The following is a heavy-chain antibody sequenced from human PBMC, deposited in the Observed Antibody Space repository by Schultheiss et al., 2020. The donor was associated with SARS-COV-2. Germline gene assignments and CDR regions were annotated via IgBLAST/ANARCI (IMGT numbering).Heavy chain of an antibody. J-gene: IGHJ5*02. V-gene: IGHV4-61*02. Sequence: SESLSLTCTVSGGSINTCSFYWSWIRQPAGKGLEWIGRVHISGSTDYNPSLKRRVPISVHTSDNGCSLRLSSVTTADTAVYYCAKGGHPLSNWFDPWGQGTLVTVSS. D-gene: IGHD3-16*01. CDR1: GGSINTCSFY. CDR2: VHISGST. CDR3: AKGGHPLSNWFDP.